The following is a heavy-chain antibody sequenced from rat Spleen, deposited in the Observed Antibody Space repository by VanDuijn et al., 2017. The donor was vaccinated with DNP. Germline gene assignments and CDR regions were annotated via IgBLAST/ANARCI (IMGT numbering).Heavy chain of an antibody. CDR2: INGAGYT. V-gene: IGHV3-3*01. J-gene: IGHJ2*01. Sequence: EVQLQESGPGLVKPSQSLSLTCSVSGYPITSGFRWTWIRKIPGEKLEWMGNINGAGYTDYNPSLKSRISISRDISKNQFFLQVNSVTPEDSATYYCAIQLGVFDYWGHGVMVTVSS. CDR3: AIQLGVFDY. D-gene: IGHD5-1*01. CDR1: GYPITSGFR.